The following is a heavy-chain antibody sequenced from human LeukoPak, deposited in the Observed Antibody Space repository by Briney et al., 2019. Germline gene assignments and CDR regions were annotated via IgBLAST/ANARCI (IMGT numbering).Heavy chain of an antibody. V-gene: IGHV4-59*08. CDR1: GGSISSYY. Sequence: SETLSLTCTVSGGSISSYYWSWIRQPPGKGLEWIGYIYYSGSTNYNPSLKSRVTISVDTSKNQFSLKLSSVTAADTAVCYCARHTRSIVVVTAIDYWGQGTLVTVSS. D-gene: IGHD2-21*02. CDR3: ARHTRSIVVVTAIDY. J-gene: IGHJ4*02. CDR2: IYYSGST.